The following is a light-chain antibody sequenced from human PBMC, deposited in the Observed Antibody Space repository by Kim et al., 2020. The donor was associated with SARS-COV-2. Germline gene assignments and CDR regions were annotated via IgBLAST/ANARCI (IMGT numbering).Light chain of an antibody. Sequence: QSALTQPPSASGSPGQSVTISCTGTSSDVGGYNYVSWYQQHPGKAPKLMIYEVSKRPSGVPDRFSGSKSGNTASLTVSGLQAEDEADYYCSSYAGGKRGVFGGGPQLTVL. V-gene: IGLV2-8*01. J-gene: IGLJ3*02. CDR3: SSYAGGKRGV. CDR2: EVS. CDR1: SSDVGGYNY.